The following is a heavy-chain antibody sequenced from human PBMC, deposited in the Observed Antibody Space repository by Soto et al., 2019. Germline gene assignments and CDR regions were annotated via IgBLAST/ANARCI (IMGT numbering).Heavy chain of an antibody. J-gene: IGHJ6*02. CDR3: ARAYTGRLPRRADYYYAMDV. D-gene: IGHD2-2*02. CDR1: GFTFCDYY. V-gene: IGHV3-11*04. Sequence: GGSLRLSCAASGFTFCDYYMNWVRQAPGKGLEWVSSISSSSTIYYADSVKGRFTISRDNAKNSLYLQMNSLRAEDTAVYYCARAYTGRLPRRADYYYAMDVWGQGATVTVSS. CDR2: ISSSSTI.